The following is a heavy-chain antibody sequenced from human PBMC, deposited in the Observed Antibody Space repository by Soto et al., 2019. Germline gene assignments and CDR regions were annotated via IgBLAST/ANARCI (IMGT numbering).Heavy chain of an antibody. CDR1: GFTFSSYE. V-gene: IGHV3-48*03. CDR2: ISSSGSTI. Sequence: PGGSLRLSCAASGFTFSSYEMNWVRQAPGKGLEWVSYISSSGSTIYYADSVKGRFTISRDNAKNSLYLQMNSLRAEDTAVYYCARGEWLRTNYGDYGNDYWGQGTRVTVS. J-gene: IGHJ4*02. D-gene: IGHD4-17*01. CDR3: ARGEWLRTNYGDYGNDY.